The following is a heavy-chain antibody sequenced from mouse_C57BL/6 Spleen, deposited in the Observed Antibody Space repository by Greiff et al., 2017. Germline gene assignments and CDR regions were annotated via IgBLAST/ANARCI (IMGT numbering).Heavy chain of an antibody. Sequence: QVQLQQSGAELVKPGASVKLSCKASGYTFTSYWMHWVKQRPGQGLEWIGMIHPNSGSTNYNEKFKSKATLTVDKSSSTAYMQLSSLTSEDSAVYYCARGGITTVVAPYWYFDVWGTGTTVTVSS. CDR1: GYTFTSYW. CDR3: ARGGITTVVAPYWYFDV. D-gene: IGHD1-1*01. J-gene: IGHJ1*03. CDR2: IHPNSGST. V-gene: IGHV1-64*01.